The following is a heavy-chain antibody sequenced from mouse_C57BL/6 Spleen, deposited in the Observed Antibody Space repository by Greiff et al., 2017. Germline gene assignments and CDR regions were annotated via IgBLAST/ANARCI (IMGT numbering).Heavy chain of an antibody. Sequence: QVQLQQSGPGLVQPSQSLSITCTVSGFSLTSYGVHWVRQSPGKGLEWLGVIWSGGSTDYNAAFISRLSISKDNSKSQVFFKMSSLQADDTAIYYCARKIQDGYFDYWGQGTTLTVSS. V-gene: IGHV2-2*01. CDR2: IWSGGST. CDR3: ARKIQDGYFDY. J-gene: IGHJ2*01. CDR1: GFSLTSYG.